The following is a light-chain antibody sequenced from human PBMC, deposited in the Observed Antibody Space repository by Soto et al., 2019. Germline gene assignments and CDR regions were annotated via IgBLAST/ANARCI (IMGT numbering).Light chain of an antibody. V-gene: IGKV3-11*01. CDR3: QQRSTWPQT. J-gene: IGKJ1*01. Sequence: EIVLTQSPATLSLSPGERATLSCRASQSVDNYLDWYQQKPGQAPRLLIYESSNRATGIPARFSGSGSGTDFSLTIRSLEPEDFAVYYCQQRSTWPQTFGQGTKVDI. CDR1: QSVDNY. CDR2: ESS.